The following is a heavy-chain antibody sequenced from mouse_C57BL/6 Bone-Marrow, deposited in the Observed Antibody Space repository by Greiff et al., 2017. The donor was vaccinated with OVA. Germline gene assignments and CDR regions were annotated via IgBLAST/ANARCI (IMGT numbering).Heavy chain of an antibody. CDR3: TRDRGSYSKPWFAY. V-gene: IGHV5-9-1*02. D-gene: IGHD2-5*01. Sequence: EVKLVESGEGLVKPGGSLKLSCAASGFTFSSYAMSWVRQTPEKRLEWVAYISSGGDYIYYADTVKGRFTISSDNARNTLYLQMSSLKSEDTAMYYCTRDRGSYSKPWFAYWGQGTLVTVSA. CDR1: GFTFSSYA. J-gene: IGHJ3*01. CDR2: ISSGGDYI.